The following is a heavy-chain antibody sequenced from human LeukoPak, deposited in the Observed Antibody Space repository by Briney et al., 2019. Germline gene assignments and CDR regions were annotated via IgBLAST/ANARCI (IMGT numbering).Heavy chain of an antibody. J-gene: IGHJ4*02. CDR3: VKGRSGTLYYFDY. CDR1: GFTFDDYA. CDR2: ISWNSGSI. Sequence: GGSLRLSCAASGFTFDDYAMHWVRQAPGKGLEWVSGISWNSGSIGYADSVKGRFTISRDNAKNSLYLQMNSLRAEDTAVYYCVKGRSGTLYYFDYWGQGTLVTVSS. D-gene: IGHD3-10*01. V-gene: IGHV3-9*01.